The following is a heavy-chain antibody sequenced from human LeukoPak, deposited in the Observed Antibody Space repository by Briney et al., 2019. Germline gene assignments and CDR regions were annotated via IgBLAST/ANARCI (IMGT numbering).Heavy chain of an antibody. CDR2: IYYSGST. J-gene: IGHJ6*03. Sequence: PSETLSLTCTVSGGSISSYYWSWIRQPPGKGLEWIGYIYYSGSTNYNPSLKSRVTISVDTSKNQFSLKLSSVTAADTAVYYCASSAGDFWSVGAGFYMDVWGKGTTVTVSS. CDR3: ASSAGDFWSVGAGFYMDV. D-gene: IGHD3-3*01. V-gene: IGHV4-59*01. CDR1: GGSISSYY.